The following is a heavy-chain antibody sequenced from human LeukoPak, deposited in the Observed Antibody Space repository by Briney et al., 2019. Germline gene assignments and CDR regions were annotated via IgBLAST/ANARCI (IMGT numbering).Heavy chain of an antibody. CDR1: GFTFSGSA. J-gene: IGHJ4*02. V-gene: IGHV3-73*01. CDR2: IRSKTNNYAT. Sequence: GGSLRLSCAASGFTFSGSALHWVRQASGKGLEWIGRIRSKTNNYATTYAASVTGRFTISRDDAENTAYLQMNSLKTEDTAVYYCARGGSGSYYNVVTPLYFDYWGQGTLVTVSS. CDR3: ARGGSGSYYNVVTPLYFDY. D-gene: IGHD3-10*01.